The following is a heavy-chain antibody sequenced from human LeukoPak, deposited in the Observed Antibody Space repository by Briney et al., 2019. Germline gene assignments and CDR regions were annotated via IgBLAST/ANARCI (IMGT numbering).Heavy chain of an antibody. CDR2: IRSKPNAYAT. D-gene: IGHD5-18*01. CDR1: GFTFSGSA. V-gene: IGHV3-73*01. CDR3: TQGEVDTAMRPLDP. Sequence: PGGSLRLSCAASGFTFSGSAMHWVRQASGKGLEWVGRIRSKPNAYATAYAASVKGRFTISRDDSKNTAYLQMNSLKIEDSAVYYCTQGEVDTAMRPLDPWGQGTLVTVSS. J-gene: IGHJ5*02.